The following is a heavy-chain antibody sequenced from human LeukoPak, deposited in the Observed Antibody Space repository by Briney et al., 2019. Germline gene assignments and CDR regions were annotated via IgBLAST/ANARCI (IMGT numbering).Heavy chain of an antibody. V-gene: IGHV1-69*13. CDR1: GGTFSSYA. J-gene: IGHJ5*02. D-gene: IGHD3-10*01. Sequence: ASVKVSCKASGGTFSSYAISWVRQAPGQGLEWMGGIIPIFGTANYAQKFQGRVTITADESTSTAYMELSSLRSEDTAVYYCARSPMGSGSANWFYPWGQGTLVTVSS. CDR2: IIPIFGTA. CDR3: ARSPMGSGSANWFYP.